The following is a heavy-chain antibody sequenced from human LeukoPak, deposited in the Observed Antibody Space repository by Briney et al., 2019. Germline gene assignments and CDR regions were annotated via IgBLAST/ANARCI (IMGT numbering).Heavy chain of an antibody. J-gene: IGHJ4*02. CDR2: ISTSSTYR. CDR3: ARDVDGSGNYGFDW. CDR1: GFTFSSYS. Sequence: GALRLSCAASGFTFSSYSMSWVRQAPGKGLEWVSGISTSSTYRLYADSVKGRFTISRDNAKSSLYLEMNSLRAEDTAVYYYARDVDGSGNYGFDWWGQGILVTVSS. V-gene: IGHV3-21*01. D-gene: IGHD3-10*01.